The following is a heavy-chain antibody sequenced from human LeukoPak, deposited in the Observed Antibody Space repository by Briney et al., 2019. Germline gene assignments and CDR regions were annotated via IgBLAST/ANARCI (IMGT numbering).Heavy chain of an antibody. J-gene: IGHJ5*02. CDR2: ISPYNGNT. Sequence: GASVKVSCKASGYTFTSYGISWVRQAPGQGLEWMGWISPYNGNTNYAQKLQGRVTMTTDTSTSTTYMELRSLRSDDTAVYYCARGIGTPQPNWFDPWGQGTLVTVSS. D-gene: IGHD1-1*01. CDR3: ARGIGTPQPNWFDP. CDR1: GYTFTSYG. V-gene: IGHV1-18*01.